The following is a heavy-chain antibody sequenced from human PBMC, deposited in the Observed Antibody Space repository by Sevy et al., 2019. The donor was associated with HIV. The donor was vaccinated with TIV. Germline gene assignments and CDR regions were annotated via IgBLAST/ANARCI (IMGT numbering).Heavy chain of an antibody. Sequence: GGSLRLSCAASEFTFSNYDMHWVRQAPGKGLEWVAVISHDGNYKNYADSVKVRFTISRDDFKNTLYLQMSSLRPEDTAVYFCARLFSCGGDCYYLDYWGQGALVTVSS. CDR1: EFTFSNYD. V-gene: IGHV3-30-3*01. CDR2: ISHDGNYK. J-gene: IGHJ4*02. CDR3: ARLFSCGGDCYYLDY. D-gene: IGHD2-21*02.